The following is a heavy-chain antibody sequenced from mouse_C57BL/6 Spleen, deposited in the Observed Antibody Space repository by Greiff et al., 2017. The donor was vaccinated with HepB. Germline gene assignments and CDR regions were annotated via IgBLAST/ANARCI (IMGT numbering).Heavy chain of an antibody. CDR2: INPSSGYT. Sequence: QVQLKQSGAELARPGASVKMSCKASGYTFTSYTMHWVKQRPGQGLEWIGYINPSSGYTKYNQKFKDKATLTADKSSSTAYMQLSSLTSEDSAVYYCASNYDRYFDVWGTGTTVTVSS. D-gene: IGHD2-1*01. V-gene: IGHV1-4*01. CDR3: ASNYDRYFDV. CDR1: GYTFTSYT. J-gene: IGHJ1*03.